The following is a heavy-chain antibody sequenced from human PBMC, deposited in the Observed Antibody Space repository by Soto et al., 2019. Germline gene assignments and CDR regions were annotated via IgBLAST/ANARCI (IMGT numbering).Heavy chain of an antibody. D-gene: IGHD3-22*01. J-gene: IGHJ4*02. Sequence: PGGSLRLSCAASGLTFSSYAMHWVRQAPGKGLEWVAVISYDGSNKYYADSVKGRFTISRDNSKNTLYLQMNSLRAEDTAVYYCARDSRGRDSSGYYYYFDYWGQGTLVTVSS. CDR2: ISYDGSNK. CDR3: ARDSRGRDSSGYYYYFDY. V-gene: IGHV3-30-3*01. CDR1: GLTFSSYA.